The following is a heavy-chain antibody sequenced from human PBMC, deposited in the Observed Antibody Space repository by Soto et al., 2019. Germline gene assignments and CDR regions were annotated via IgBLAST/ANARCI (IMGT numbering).Heavy chain of an antibody. V-gene: IGHV4-59*08. D-gene: IGHD2-15*01. Sequence: SETLSLTCTVSGGSISSYYWSWIRQPPGKGLEWIGYIYYSGSTNYNPSLKSRVTISVDTSKNQFSLKLSSVTAADTAVYYCARHKCSGGSCYASEYFQHWGQGTLVTVSS. CDR2: IYYSGST. CDR3: ARHKCSGGSCYASEYFQH. J-gene: IGHJ1*01. CDR1: GGSISSYY.